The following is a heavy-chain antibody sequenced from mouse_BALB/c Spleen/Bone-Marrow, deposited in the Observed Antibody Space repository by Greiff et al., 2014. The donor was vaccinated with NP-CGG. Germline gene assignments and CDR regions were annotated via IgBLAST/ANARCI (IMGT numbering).Heavy chain of an antibody. V-gene: IGHV1-80*01. CDR2: IYPGDGDT. D-gene: IGHD4-1*01. CDR1: GYAFSSYW. Sequence: VQRVESGAVLVRPGSSVKISCKASGYAFSSYWMNWVKQRPGQGLEWIGQIYPGDGDTNYNGKFKGKATLTADKSSSTAYMQLSSLTSEDSAVYFCARVRNWADYWGQGTTLTVSS. CDR3: ARVRNWADY. J-gene: IGHJ2*01.